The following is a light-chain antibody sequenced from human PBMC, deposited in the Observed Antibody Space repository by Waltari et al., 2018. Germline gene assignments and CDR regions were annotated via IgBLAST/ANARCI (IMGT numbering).Light chain of an antibody. CDR3: SSYAGTKNPYV. CDR1: SSDIGGYNF. J-gene: IGLJ1*01. Sequence: QSALTQPPSASGSAGQSVTISCTGTSSDIGGYNFVSWYQQHPGNVPKLIISEVNKRPSGVPDRFSGSKSDNTASLTVSGRQAEDEADYYCSSYAGTKNPYVFGTGTKVTVL. V-gene: IGLV2-8*01. CDR2: EVN.